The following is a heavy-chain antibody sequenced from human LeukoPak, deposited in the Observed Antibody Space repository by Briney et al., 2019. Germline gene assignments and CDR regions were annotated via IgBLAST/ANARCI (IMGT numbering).Heavy chain of an antibody. V-gene: IGHV4-34*01. D-gene: IGHD5-24*01. CDR1: GGSFSGYY. CDR3: ARGLKWLPFFY. J-gene: IGHJ4*02. Sequence: SSETLSLTCAVYGGSFSGYYWSWIRQPPGKGLEWIGEINHSGSTNYNPSLKSRVTISVDTSKNQFSLKLSSVTAADTAVYYCARGLKWLPFFYWGQGTLVIVSS. CDR2: INHSGST.